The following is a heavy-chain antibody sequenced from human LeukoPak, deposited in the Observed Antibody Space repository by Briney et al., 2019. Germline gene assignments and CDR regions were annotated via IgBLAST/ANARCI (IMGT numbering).Heavy chain of an antibody. CDR2: IYYSGST. CDR1: GGSISSDY. V-gene: IGHV4-59*01. D-gene: IGHD2-15*01. J-gene: IGHJ4*02. Sequence: SETLSLTCTVSGGSISSDYWSWIRQTPGKGLEWIGYIYYSGSTNFNPSLKSRVIISVDTSKNQFSLKLSSVTAADTAVYYCASAVTVTLYFDYWAQGTLVTVSS. CDR3: ASAVTVTLYFDY.